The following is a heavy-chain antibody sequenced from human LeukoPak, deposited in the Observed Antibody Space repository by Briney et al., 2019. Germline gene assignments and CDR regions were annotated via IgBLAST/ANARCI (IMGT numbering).Heavy chain of an antibody. CDR3: ARVSWVSDPDAVR. D-gene: IGHD3-10*01. V-gene: IGHV3-23*01. CDR1: GISFRNYA. J-gene: IGHJ4*02. Sequence: PGGSLRLSCAASGISFRNYAMSWVRQAPARGPEWVSSLRGNDETFYADSVKGRFTLSRDDSRNTVYLQLNNLRVEDTAIYYCARVSWVSDPDAVRWGQGTQVTVSS. CDR2: LRGNDET.